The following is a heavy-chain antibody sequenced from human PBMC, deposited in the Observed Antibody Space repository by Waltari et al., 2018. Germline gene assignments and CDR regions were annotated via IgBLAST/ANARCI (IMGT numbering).Heavy chain of an antibody. J-gene: IGHJ5*02. Sequence: QVQLVQSGAEVKKPGASVKVSCKASGYTFTSYGISWVRQAPGQGLEWMGWISVYNGNTNYALKLQGRFTMTTDTSTSTAYMVRRSLRSDDTAVYYCVQQTPGIWFDPWGQGTLVTVSS. CDR3: VQQTPGIWFDP. V-gene: IGHV1-18*01. CDR1: GYTFTSYG. CDR2: ISVYNGNT.